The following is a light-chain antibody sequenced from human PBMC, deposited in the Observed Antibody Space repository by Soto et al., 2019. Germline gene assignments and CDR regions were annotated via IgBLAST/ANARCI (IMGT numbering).Light chain of an antibody. J-gene: IGKJ4*02. CDR1: QSVSSY. CDR2: DAS. V-gene: IGKV3-11*01. Sequence: EIVLTQSPATLSLSPGERATLSCRASQSVSSYLAWYQQKPGQAPRLLIYDASNRATGIPARFSGSGSGTDFTRTISSLETEDFAVYYCQQRSNWPPLTCGGGTKVEIK. CDR3: QQRSNWPPLT.